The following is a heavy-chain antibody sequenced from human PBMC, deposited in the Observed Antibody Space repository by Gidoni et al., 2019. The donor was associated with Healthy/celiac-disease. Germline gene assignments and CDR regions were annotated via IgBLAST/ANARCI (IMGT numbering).Heavy chain of an antibody. V-gene: IGHV3-9*01. D-gene: IGHD3-10*01. CDR3: AKSLGELLYPQNYGMDV. CDR2: ISWNSGSI. Sequence: EVQLVESGGGLVQPGRSLSLSCAASGFTFDDYAMHWVRQAPGKGLEWVSGISWNSGSIGYADSVKGRFTISRDNAKNSLYLQMNSLRAEDTALYYCAKSLGELLYPQNYGMDVWGQGTTVTVSS. J-gene: IGHJ6*02. CDR1: GFTFDDYA.